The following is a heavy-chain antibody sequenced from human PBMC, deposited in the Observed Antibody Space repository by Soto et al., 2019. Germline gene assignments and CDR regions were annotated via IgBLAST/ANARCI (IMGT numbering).Heavy chain of an antibody. CDR2: IYWDDDK. Sequence: SGPTLVNPTQTLTLTCTFSGFSLSTSGVGVGWIRQPPGKALEWLALIYWDDDKRYSPSLKSRLTITKDTSKNQVVLTMTNMDPVDTATYYCAHLSFYYYGSGSHLGMDVWGQGTTVTVSS. CDR1: GFSLSTSGVG. D-gene: IGHD3-10*01. CDR3: AHLSFYYYGSGSHLGMDV. J-gene: IGHJ6*02. V-gene: IGHV2-5*02.